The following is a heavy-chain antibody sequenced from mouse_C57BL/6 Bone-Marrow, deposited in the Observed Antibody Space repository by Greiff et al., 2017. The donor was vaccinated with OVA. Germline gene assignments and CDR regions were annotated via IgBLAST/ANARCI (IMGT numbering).Heavy chain of an antibody. CDR2: INPYNGGT. J-gene: IGHJ2*01. V-gene: IGHV1-19*01. CDR3: AREACKYYFDY. Sequence: EVQLQQSGPVLVKPGASVKMSCKASGYTFTDYYMNWVKQSHGKSLEWIGVINPYNGGTSYNQKFKGKATLTVDKSSSTAYMELNSLTSEDSAVYYCAREACKYYFDYWGQGTTLTVSS. CDR1: GYTFTDYY.